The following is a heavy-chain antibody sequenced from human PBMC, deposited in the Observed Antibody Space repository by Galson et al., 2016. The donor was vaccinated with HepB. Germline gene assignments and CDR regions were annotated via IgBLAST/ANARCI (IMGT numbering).Heavy chain of an antibody. CDR1: GFSVNSDY. V-gene: IGHV3-66*01. J-gene: IGHJ3*01. Sequence: LRLSCAASGFSVNSDYLTWVRQAPGKGLDWVSVIYIDGGTYYADSVKGRFTISRDSSKNTFYLQMSSLRVDDTAVYYCARDGGAARMNGALDFWGQGTMVAVSS. CDR2: IYIDGGT. CDR3: ARDGGAARMNGALDF. D-gene: IGHD6-13*01.